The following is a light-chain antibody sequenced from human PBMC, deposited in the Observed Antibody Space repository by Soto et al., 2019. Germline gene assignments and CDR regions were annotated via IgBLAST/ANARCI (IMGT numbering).Light chain of an antibody. CDR3: SSYAGSNNLV. CDR1: SSDVGGYNY. Sequence: QSVLTQPPSASGSPGQSVTISCTGTSSDVGGYNYVSWYQQHPGKAPKLMIYDVSKRPSGVPDRFSGSESGNTASLTVSGLQAEDEADYYCSSYAGSNNLVFGGGTQLTVL. J-gene: IGLJ2*01. CDR2: DVS. V-gene: IGLV2-8*01.